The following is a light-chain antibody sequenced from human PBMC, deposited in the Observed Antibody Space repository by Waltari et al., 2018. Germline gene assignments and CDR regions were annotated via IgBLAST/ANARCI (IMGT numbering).Light chain of an antibody. Sequence: QSALTQPASVSGSPGQSITISCTGTSSDVGGYNYVSWYQQYPGKAPNLMIYDVSKRPSGVSNRFSGSKSGNTASLTISGLQAEDEADYYCCSYAGSSTYVFGTGTKVTVL. V-gene: IGLV2-23*02. CDR2: DVS. CDR1: SSDVGGYNY. J-gene: IGLJ1*01. CDR3: CSYAGSSTYV.